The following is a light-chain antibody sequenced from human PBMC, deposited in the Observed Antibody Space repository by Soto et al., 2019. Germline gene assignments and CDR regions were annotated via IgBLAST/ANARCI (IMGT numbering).Light chain of an antibody. V-gene: IGKV3-20*01. CDR2: GTS. Sequence: VVLTQSPGTLSSSPGQRVTLSCRASQSVNTNNLAWYQQKVGQAPRLLIFGTSNRATGIPDRFSGSGSGTDFTLTISRLEPEDFAVYYCQQYDSSLGTFGQGTKLEI. CDR3: QQYDSSLGT. J-gene: IGKJ2*01. CDR1: QSVNTNN.